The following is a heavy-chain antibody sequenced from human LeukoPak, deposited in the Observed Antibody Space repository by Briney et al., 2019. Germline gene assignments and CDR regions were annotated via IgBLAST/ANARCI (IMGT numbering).Heavy chain of an antibody. CDR2: INHSGST. V-gene: IGHV4-34*01. J-gene: IGHJ4*02. CDR1: GGSSSGYY. Sequence: PSETLSLTCAVYGGSSSGYYWSWIRQPPGKGLEWIGEINHSGSTNYNPSLKSRVTISVDTSKNQFSLKLSSVTAADTAVYYCARGMSNFDYWGQGTLVTVSS. CDR3: ARGMSNFDY. D-gene: IGHD5/OR15-5a*01.